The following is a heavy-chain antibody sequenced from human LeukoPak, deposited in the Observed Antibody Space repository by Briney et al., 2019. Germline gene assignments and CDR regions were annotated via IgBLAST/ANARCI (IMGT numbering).Heavy chain of an antibody. CDR2: ITSGGDYI. J-gene: IGHJ4*02. Sequence: GGTLRLSCAASGFTFNTFNMNWVRQAPGKGLEWVSFITSGGDYIYYADSVKGRFTTSRDNAKNSLALQLNSLRVEDTAVYYCARGHYDVLAASYKWTPDYWGQGTLVTVSS. V-gene: IGHV3-21*01. CDR3: ARGHYDVLAASYKWTPDY. CDR1: GFTFNTFN. D-gene: IGHD3-9*01.